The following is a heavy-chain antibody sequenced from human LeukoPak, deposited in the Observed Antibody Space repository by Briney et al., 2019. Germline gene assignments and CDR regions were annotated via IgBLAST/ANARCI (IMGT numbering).Heavy chain of an antibody. J-gene: IGHJ4*02. Sequence: SETLSLTRTVSGGSISSYYWSWIRQPAGKGLEWIGRIYTSGSTNYNPSLKSRVTMSVDTSKNQFSLKLSSVTAADTAVYYCAREFRYYYDSSGYYYRGFDYWGQGTLVTVSS. CDR3: AREFRYYYDSSGYYYRGFDY. CDR2: IYTSGST. CDR1: GGSISSYY. D-gene: IGHD3-22*01. V-gene: IGHV4-4*07.